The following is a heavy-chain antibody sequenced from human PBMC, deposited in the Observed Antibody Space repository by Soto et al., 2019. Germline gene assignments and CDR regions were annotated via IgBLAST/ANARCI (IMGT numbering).Heavy chain of an antibody. J-gene: IGHJ6*02. CDR1: EFTFNTYW. CDR3: ARDWGTPGGGSAVGYYYHYRMDV. CDR2: IKGDGSGT. V-gene: IGHV3-7*03. D-gene: IGHD6-19*01. Sequence: EVQLVESGGGLVQPGGSLRLSCLASEFTFNTYWMNWVRQAPGRGLEWVASIKGDGSGTNYGDSVKGRFTISRDNAMNSLYLQMNSLRGEDTAVYFCARDWGTPGGGSAVGYYYHYRMDVWGQGTTVTVSS.